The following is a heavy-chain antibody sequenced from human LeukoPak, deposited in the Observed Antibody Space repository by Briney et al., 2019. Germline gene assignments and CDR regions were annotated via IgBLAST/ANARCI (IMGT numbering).Heavy chain of an antibody. CDR3: ARVHGRTTVTTLDY. CDR1: GGSISSCY. Sequence: SETLSLTCTVSGGSISSCYWSWIRQPPGKGLEWIGYIFYTGSTNYNPSLKSRVTISVLTSKNRFSLKLSSVTAADTAVYYCARVHGRTTVTTLDYWGQGTLVTVSS. CDR2: IFYTGST. D-gene: IGHD4-17*01. J-gene: IGHJ4*02. V-gene: IGHV4-59*01.